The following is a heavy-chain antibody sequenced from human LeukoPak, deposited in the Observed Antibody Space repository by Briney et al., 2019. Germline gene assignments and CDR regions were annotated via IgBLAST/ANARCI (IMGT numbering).Heavy chain of an antibody. J-gene: IGHJ3*02. D-gene: IGHD6-6*01. CDR1: GYTFTGYY. V-gene: IGHV1-2*02. CDR3: ARDVGIAARPRSAFDI. CDR2: INPNSGGT. Sequence: GASVRVSCKASGYTFTGYYMHWVRQAPGQGLEWMGWINPNSGGTNYAQKFQGRVTMTRDTSISTAYMELSRLRSDDTAVYYCARDVGIAARPRSAFDIWGQGTMVTVSS.